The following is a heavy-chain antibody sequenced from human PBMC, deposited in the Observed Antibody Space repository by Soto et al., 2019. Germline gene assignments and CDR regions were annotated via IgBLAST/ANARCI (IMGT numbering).Heavy chain of an antibody. Sequence: GGSLRLSCAASGFTFSSYWMGWVRQAPGKGLEWVANIKQDGSEKYYVDSVKGRFTISRDNAKNSLYLQMNSLRAEDTAVYYCATSEYYYYMDVCGKRSTVPVSS. CDR2: IKQDGSEK. J-gene: IGHJ6*03. CDR3: ATSEYYYYMDV. D-gene: IGHD6-19*01. CDR1: GFTFSSYW. V-gene: IGHV3-7*01.